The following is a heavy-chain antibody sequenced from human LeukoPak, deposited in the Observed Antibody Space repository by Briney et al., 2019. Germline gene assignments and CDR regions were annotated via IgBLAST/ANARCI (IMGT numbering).Heavy chain of an antibody. V-gene: IGHV3-15*01. D-gene: IGHD3-10*01. CDR2: IKSKTDGGTT. Sequence: PGGSLRLSCAASGFTFSNAWMSWVRQAPGKGLEWVGRIKSKTDGGTTDYAAPAKGRFTISRDDSKNTLYLQMNSLKTEDTAVYYCTTSGSGSYYMIQFDYWGQGTLVTVSS. CDR1: GFTFSNAW. J-gene: IGHJ4*02. CDR3: TTSGSGSYYMIQFDY.